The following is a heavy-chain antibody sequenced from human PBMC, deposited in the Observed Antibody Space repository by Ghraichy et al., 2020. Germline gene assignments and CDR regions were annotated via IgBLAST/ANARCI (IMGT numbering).Heavy chain of an antibody. CDR1: GFTFSSYS. CDR3: ARGYSSGWYGWFDP. V-gene: IGHV3-21*01. D-gene: IGHD6-19*01. J-gene: IGHJ5*02. Sequence: GGSLRLSCAASGFTFSSYSMNWVRQAPGKGLEWVSSISSSSSYIYYADSVKGRFTISRDNAKNSLYLQMNSLRAEDTAVYYCARGYSSGWYGWFDPWGQGTLVTVSS. CDR2: ISSSSSYI.